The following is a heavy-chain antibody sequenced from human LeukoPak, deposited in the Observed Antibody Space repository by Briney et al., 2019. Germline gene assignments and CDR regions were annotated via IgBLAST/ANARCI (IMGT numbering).Heavy chain of an antibody. CDR3: ARDLGRDGYNYYS. CDR1: GYTFTGYY. D-gene: IGHD5-24*01. CDR2: INPYSGAT. V-gene: IGHV1-2*06. J-gene: IGHJ4*02. Sequence: GASVKVSCKASGYTFTGYYMHWVRQAPGQGLEWIGRINPYSGATNYAQKFQGRVTMTRDTSINTAYMEVGRLRSDDTAIYYCARDLGRDGYNYYSWGQGTLVTVSS.